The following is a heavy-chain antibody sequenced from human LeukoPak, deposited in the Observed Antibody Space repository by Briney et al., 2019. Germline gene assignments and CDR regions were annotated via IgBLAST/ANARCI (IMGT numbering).Heavy chain of an antibody. Sequence: PGGSLRLSCAASGFTFSNYGMHWVRQAPGKGLEWVTFIQSHGSNEYYVDSVKGRFTTSRDNPKNTLYLQMSSLRPEDTAVYYCAKTTGDNAFDIWGQGTLVTVSS. CDR2: IQSHGSNE. CDR3: AKTTGDNAFDI. J-gene: IGHJ3*02. CDR1: GFTFSNYG. V-gene: IGHV3-30*02. D-gene: IGHD7-27*01.